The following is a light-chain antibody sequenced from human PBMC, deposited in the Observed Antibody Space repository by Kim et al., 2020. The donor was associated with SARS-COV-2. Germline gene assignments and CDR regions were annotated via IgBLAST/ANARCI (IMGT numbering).Light chain of an antibody. Sequence: GQRITISCAGPSSDIGPYNYVYWYHQPPGTAPKLIIYEVSNRPSGISSRFSASKSGTTTSLTISGLQAEDEGDYYCSTYTTSETWVFGTGTKVTVL. CDR2: EVS. J-gene: IGLJ1*01. CDR3: STYTTSETWV. V-gene: IGLV2-14*01. CDR1: SSDIGPYNY.